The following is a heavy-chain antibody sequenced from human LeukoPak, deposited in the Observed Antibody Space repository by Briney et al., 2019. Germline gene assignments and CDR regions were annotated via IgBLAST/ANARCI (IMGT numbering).Heavy chain of an antibody. CDR3: ARDRSRVLDY. CDR1: GYTFTDYY. Sequence: ASVKVSCKASGYTFTDYYMHWVRQAPGQGLEWRGWINPNSGGTNYAQKFQGRVTMTRDTSISTGYLDLSRLRSDDTAVYYCARDRSRVLDYWGQGTLVTVSS. V-gene: IGHV1-2*02. J-gene: IGHJ4*02. CDR2: INPNSGGT. D-gene: IGHD2-2*01.